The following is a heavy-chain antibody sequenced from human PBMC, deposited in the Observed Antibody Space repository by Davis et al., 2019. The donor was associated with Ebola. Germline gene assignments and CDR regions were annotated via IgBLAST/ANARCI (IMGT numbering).Heavy chain of an antibody. CDR3: ARGPTVQGLDI. V-gene: IGHV4-34*01. Sequence: MPSETLSLTCAVYGGSFSGYYWSWIRQPPGKGLEWIGEINHSGSTNYNPSLKSRVTISVDTFKNQFSLKLSSVTAADTAVYYCARGPTVQGLDIWGQGTMVTVSS. D-gene: IGHD3-10*01. CDR1: GGSFSGYY. CDR2: INHSGST. J-gene: IGHJ3*02.